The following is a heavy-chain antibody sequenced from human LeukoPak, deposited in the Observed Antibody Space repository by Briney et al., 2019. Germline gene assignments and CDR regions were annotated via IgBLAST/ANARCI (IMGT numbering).Heavy chain of an antibody. V-gene: IGHV4-34*01. CDR2: INRSGST. Sequence: SETLSLTCGVYGGSFNGYYWSWIRQLPGRGREGVGEINRSGSTSHNPSLKSRVTISVHTSKNQFSLKLSSVTAADTGVYYCATKYSVRVAANPPYFDNWGQGTLVTVSS. J-gene: IGHJ4*02. D-gene: IGHD6-19*01. CDR1: GGSFNGYY. CDR3: ATKYSVRVAANPPYFDN.